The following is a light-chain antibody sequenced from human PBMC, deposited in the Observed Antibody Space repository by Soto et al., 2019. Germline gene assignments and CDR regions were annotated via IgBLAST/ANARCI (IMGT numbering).Light chain of an antibody. V-gene: IGKV1-33*01. CDR3: QQYDNVPLT. Sequence: DIQMTQSPSALSASVGDSVTITCRASEEINKYLKSYQQKPGRAPKLLIYDVSKLETGVPSRFSGSRSGTDFTFTISTLQPEDFATYYCQQYDNVPLTSGGGTKVELK. J-gene: IGKJ4*01. CDR1: EEINKY. CDR2: DVS.